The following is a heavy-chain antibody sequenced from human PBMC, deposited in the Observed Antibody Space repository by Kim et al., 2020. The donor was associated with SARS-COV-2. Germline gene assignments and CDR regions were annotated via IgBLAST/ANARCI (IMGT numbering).Heavy chain of an antibody. CDR3: ARVRTGSSSFNPPFDY. V-gene: IGHV3-21*01. D-gene: IGHD6-6*01. J-gene: IGHJ4*02. Sequence: SVNGRFTISRDNAKNSRYLQMNSLRAEDTAVYYCARVRTGSSSFNPPFDYWGQGTLVTVSS.